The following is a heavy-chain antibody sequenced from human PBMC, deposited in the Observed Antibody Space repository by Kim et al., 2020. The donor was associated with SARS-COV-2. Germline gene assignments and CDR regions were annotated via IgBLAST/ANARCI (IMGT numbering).Heavy chain of an antibody. CDR3: AREPSAYDFDNAFDI. CDR1: GFVFKTYW. Sequence: GGSLRLSCAASGFVFKTYWMSWVRQAPGKGLEWVANIKQDGSERYYVDSVKGRFTISRDNAKSSLYLQMSSLRAEDTAVYYCAREPSAYDFDNAFDIWGQGTMVAVSS. J-gene: IGHJ3*02. V-gene: IGHV3-7*03. D-gene: IGHD3-3*01. CDR2: IKQDGSER.